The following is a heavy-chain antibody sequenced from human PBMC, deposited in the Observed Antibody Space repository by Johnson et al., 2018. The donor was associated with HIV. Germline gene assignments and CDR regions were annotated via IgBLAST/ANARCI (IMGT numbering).Heavy chain of an antibody. J-gene: IGHJ3*01. CDR3: ATRGFYCADGVCHGVFDF. V-gene: IGHV3-20*04. CDR1: GFTFSDYY. D-gene: IGHD2-8*01. CDR2: INWNGGST. Sequence: VQLVESGGGLVKPGGSLRLSCAASGFTFSDYYMSWIRQAPGKGLEWVSGINWNGGSTGYADSVKGRFSISRDNAKKSLFLQMNSLRAEDTALYSCATRGFYCADGVCHGVFDFWGQGTVVSVSS.